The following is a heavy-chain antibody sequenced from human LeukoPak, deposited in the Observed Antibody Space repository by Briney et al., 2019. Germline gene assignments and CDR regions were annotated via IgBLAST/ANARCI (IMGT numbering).Heavy chain of an antibody. Sequence: QSGGSLRLSCAASGFTFSSYSMNWVRQAPNKGLDWVAVVPHDGTSPSHAASVNGRFTISRDNSKDTVFLQMNSLRVDDTAIYYCARQSLGASGLDHWGQGVLVTVSS. J-gene: IGHJ4*02. D-gene: IGHD1-26*01. CDR3: ARQSLGASGLDH. CDR2: VPHDGTSP. CDR1: GFTFSSYS. V-gene: IGHV3-30*03.